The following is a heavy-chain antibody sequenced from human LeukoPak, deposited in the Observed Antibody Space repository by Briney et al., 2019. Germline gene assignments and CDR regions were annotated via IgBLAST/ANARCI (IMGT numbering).Heavy chain of an antibody. CDR3: ARVGSRPHDAFDI. CDR1: GYTFTGYY. CDR2: INPNSGGT. V-gene: IGHV1-2*02. Sequence: ASVKVSCKASGYTFTGYYMHWVRQAPGQGLEWMGWINPNSGGTNNAQKFHGRVPMTMDTSISTAYMELSRLRSDDTAVYYCARVGSRPHDAFDIWGQGTMVTVSS. J-gene: IGHJ3*02.